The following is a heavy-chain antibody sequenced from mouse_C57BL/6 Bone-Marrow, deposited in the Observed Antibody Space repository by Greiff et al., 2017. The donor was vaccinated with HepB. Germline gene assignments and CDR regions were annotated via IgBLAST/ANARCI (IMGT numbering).Heavy chain of an antibody. CDR3: ARDAWVYAMDY. J-gene: IGHJ4*01. Sequence: EVQLVESGGGLVKPGGSLKLSCAASGFTFSSYAMSWVRQTPEKRLEWVATISDGGSYTYYPDNVKGRFTISRDNAKNNLYMQMSNLKSEDTAMYYCARDAWVYAMDYWGQGTSVTVSS. CDR1: GFTFSSYA. D-gene: IGHD4-1*01. V-gene: IGHV5-4*01. CDR2: ISDGGSYT.